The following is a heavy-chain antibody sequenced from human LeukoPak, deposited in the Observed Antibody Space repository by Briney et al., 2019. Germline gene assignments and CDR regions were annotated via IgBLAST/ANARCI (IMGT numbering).Heavy chain of an antibody. V-gene: IGHV1-69*06. D-gene: IGHD3-9*01. CDR1: GYTFTSYG. CDR2: IIPIFGTA. J-gene: IGHJ6*04. CDR3: ARGRDRLRYFDWLSYYYYYGMDV. Sequence: EASVKVSCKASGYTFTSYGISWVRQAPGQGLEWMGGIIPIFGTANYAQKFQGRVTITADKSTSTAYMELSSLRSEDTAVYYCARGRDRLRYFDWLSYYYYYGMDVWGKGTTVTVSS.